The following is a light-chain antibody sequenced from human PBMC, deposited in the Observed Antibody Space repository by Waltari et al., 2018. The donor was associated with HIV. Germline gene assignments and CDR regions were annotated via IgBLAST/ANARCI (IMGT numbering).Light chain of an antibody. CDR2: STD. V-gene: IGLV8-61*01. J-gene: IGLJ3*02. CDR1: SGSVSTNYY. Sequence: QTVVTQEPSFSVSPGGTVTLPCGLSSGSVSTNYYPRWYKQSPGQAPRTLIYSTDIRSSGAPARFSGSILGNKAALTITGAQAEDEADYYCVVYLSSGSWVFGGGTKVTVL. CDR3: VVYLSSGSWV.